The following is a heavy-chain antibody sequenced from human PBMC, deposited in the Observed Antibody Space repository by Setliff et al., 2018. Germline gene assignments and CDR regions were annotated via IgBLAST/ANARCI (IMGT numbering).Heavy chain of an antibody. CDR2: LYNTERA. V-gene: IGHV4-4*08. D-gene: IGHD2-2*02. J-gene: IGHJ4*02. CDR3: ASCRFQVPYNY. CDR1: SDSISLYY. Sequence: SETLSLTCTVSSDSISLYYWSWIRQPPGKGLEWIGYLYNTERANYNPSLKSRVTISVDTSKNQFSLKLNSVTAADTGVYYCASCRFQVPYNYWGQGTLVTVSS.